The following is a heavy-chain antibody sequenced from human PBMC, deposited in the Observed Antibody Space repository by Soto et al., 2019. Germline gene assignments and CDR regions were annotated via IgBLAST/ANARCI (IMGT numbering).Heavy chain of an antibody. Sequence: TGGSLRLSCAASGFTFSSYGMHWVRQAPGKGLEWVAVIWYDGSNKYYADSVKGRFTISRDNSKNTLYLQMNSLRAEDTAVYYCARSSTDFWSGYYIGRYYYYYGMDVWGQGTTVTVSS. D-gene: IGHD3-3*01. V-gene: IGHV3-33*01. CDR3: ARSSTDFWSGYYIGRYYYYYGMDV. CDR2: IWYDGSNK. J-gene: IGHJ6*02. CDR1: GFTFSSYG.